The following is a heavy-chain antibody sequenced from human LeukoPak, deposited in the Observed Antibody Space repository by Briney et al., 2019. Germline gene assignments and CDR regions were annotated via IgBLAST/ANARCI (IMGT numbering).Heavy chain of an antibody. CDR1: GYTFTGYY. D-gene: IGHD3-22*01. Sequence: ASVKVSRKASGYTFTGYYMHWVRQAPGQGLEWMGWINPNSGGTNYAQKFQGRVTMTRDTSISTAYMELSRLSSDDTAVYYCARGDYSDSTGFYFGGNFWGQGALVTVSS. J-gene: IGHJ4*02. CDR3: ARGDYSDSTGFYFGGNF. V-gene: IGHV1-2*02. CDR2: INPNSGGT.